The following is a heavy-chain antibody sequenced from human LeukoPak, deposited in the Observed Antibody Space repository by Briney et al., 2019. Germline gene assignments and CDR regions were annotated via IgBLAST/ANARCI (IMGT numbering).Heavy chain of an antibody. CDR2: INAGNGST. J-gene: IGHJ4*02. D-gene: IGHD3-10*01. CDR1: GYTFTSYA. Sequence: ASVKVSFKASGYTFTSYAMHWVRQAPGQRLEWMGWINAGNGSTKYSQKFQGRVTITRDTSASTAYMELSSLRSEDTAVYYCARTYYYGSGSYSTFDYWGQGTLVTVSS. CDR3: ARTYYYGSGSYSTFDY. V-gene: IGHV1-3*01.